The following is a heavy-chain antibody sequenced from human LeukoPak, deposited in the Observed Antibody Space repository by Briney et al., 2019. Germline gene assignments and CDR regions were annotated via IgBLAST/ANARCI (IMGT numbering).Heavy chain of an antibody. V-gene: IGHV4-31*03. Sequence: PSETLFLTCTVSGGSVNRGENYWSWIRQDPGKGLEWIGYIYFNGNTYYNPSLKSRVAISVDTSKNQFSLKLSSVTAADTAVYYCARVRTYYFDYWGQGTLVTVSS. D-gene: IGHD3-10*01. CDR3: ARVRTYYFDY. CDR1: GGSVNRGENY. J-gene: IGHJ4*02. CDR2: IYFNGNT.